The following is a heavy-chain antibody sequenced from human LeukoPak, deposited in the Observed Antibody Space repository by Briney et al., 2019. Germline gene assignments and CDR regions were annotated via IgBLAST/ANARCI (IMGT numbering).Heavy chain of an antibody. CDR3: ARVHSYGYYYYYMDV. D-gene: IGHD5-18*01. J-gene: IGHJ6*03. Sequence: PSETLSLTCTVSGGSISRYYWSWIRQPPGKGLEWIGYIYYSGSTNYNPSLKSRVTISVDTSKNQFSLKLSSVTAADTAVYYCARVHSYGYYYYYMDVWGKGTTVTISS. V-gene: IGHV4-59*01. CDR1: GGSISRYY. CDR2: IYYSGST.